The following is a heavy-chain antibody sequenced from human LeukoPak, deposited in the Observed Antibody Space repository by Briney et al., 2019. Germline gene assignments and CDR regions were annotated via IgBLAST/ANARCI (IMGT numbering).Heavy chain of an antibody. D-gene: IGHD3-3*01. CDR1: GYTFTSYG. Sequence: GASVKVSRKASGYTFTSYGISWVRQAPGQGLERMGWISAYNGNTNYAQKLQGRVTMTTDTSTSTAYMELRSLRSDDTAVYYCARVYLEWLLTNWFDPWGQGTLVTVSS. J-gene: IGHJ5*02. V-gene: IGHV1-18*01. CDR2: ISAYNGNT. CDR3: ARVYLEWLLTNWFDP.